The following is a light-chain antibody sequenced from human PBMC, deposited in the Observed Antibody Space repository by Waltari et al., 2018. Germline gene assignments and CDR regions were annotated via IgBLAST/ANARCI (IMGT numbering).Light chain of an antibody. CDR2: GAS. J-gene: IGKJ2*01. CDR3: QQYGSTRMYA. CDR1: QSVSSGC. V-gene: IGKV3-20*01. Sequence: VLTQSPGTLSLSPGERATLSCRASQSVSSGCIAWYQQRLGLAPRLFIYGASTRATGIPDRFTGSGSGTDFTLTISRLEPEDVAVYYCQQYGSTRMYAFGQGTKLEIK.